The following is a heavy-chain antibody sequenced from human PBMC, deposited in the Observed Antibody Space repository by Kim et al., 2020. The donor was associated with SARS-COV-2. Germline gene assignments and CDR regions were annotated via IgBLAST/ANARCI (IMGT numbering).Heavy chain of an antibody. CDR3: ARDQFPTMIVVAGVDY. Sequence: SVKGRFTISRDNSKNTLYLQMNSLRAEDTAVYYCARDQFPTMIVVAGVDYWGQGTLVTVSS. V-gene: IGHV3-30*07. D-gene: IGHD3-22*01. J-gene: IGHJ4*02.